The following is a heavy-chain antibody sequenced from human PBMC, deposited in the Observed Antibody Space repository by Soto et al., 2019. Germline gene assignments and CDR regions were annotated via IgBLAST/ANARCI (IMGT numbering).Heavy chain of an antibody. Sequence: PGGSLRLSCAASGFTFGSYAMSWVRQAPGKGLEWVSAISGSGGSTYYADSVKGRFTISRDNSKNTLYLQMNSLRAEDTAVYYCAKSAYDFWSGSLFYFDYWGQGTLVTVSS. D-gene: IGHD3-3*01. CDR1: GFTFGSYA. CDR3: AKSAYDFWSGSLFYFDY. J-gene: IGHJ4*02. CDR2: ISGSGGST. V-gene: IGHV3-23*01.